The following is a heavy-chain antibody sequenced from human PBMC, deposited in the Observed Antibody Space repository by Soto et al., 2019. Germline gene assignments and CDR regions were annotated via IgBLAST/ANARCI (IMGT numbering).Heavy chain of an antibody. CDR3: AAQGGNCSGGSCYFRAFDI. V-gene: IGHV1-46*03. CDR1: GYTFTSYY. Sequence: QVQLVQSGAEVKKPGASVKVSCKASGYTFTSYYMHWVRQAPGQGLEWMGIINPSGGSTSYAQKFQGRVTMARDTSTSTVYMELSSLRSEDTAVYYCAAQGGNCSGGSCYFRAFDIWGQGTMVTVSS. J-gene: IGHJ3*02. CDR2: INPSGGST. D-gene: IGHD2-15*01.